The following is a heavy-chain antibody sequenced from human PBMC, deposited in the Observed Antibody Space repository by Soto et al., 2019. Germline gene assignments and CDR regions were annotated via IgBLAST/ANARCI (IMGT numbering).Heavy chain of an antibody. Sequence: GGALRLSCAASGFTFSSYIMNWVGQSPGKGLEWVSSISSSSSYIYYADSVEGRFTISRDNAKNSLYLQMNSLRAEDTAVYYCARGLPEYSSSSGWFDPWGQGTLVTVSS. V-gene: IGHV3-21*01. CDR2: ISSSSSYI. CDR3: ARGLPEYSSSSGWFDP. CDR1: GFTFSSYI. D-gene: IGHD6-6*01. J-gene: IGHJ5*02.